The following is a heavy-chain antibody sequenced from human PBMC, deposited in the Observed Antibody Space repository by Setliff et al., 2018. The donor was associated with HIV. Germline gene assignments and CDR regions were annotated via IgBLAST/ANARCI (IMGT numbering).Heavy chain of an antibody. CDR1: GYTFTSYF. J-gene: IGHJ4*02. D-gene: IGHD6-19*01. V-gene: IGHV1-46*01. CDR3: AREYHIEATYTRLANYFDS. CDR2: INPNDGAT. Sequence: ASVKVSCKASGYTFTSYFLHWVRQAPGQGLEWMGIINPNDGATTYAQDFEGRVTMTRDTSTNTVYMELRSLTSEDTAVFYCAREYHIEATYTRLANYFDSWGQGTLVTVSS.